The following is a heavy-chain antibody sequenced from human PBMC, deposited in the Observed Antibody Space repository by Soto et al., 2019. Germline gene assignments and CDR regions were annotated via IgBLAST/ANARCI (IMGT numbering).Heavy chain of an antibody. CDR3: ARVERGTATTVVDAFDI. D-gene: IGHD1-1*01. CDR1: GGFVSSGSYY. V-gene: IGHV4-34*01. J-gene: IGHJ3*02. Sequence: QVQLQQWGAGLLKPSETLSLTCAVYGGFVSSGSYYWSWIRQPPGKGLEWIGEMSHSGGTHFNPSLKSRVTISVDTSKNPFSLKRSSVTAAGTALYYCARVERGTATTVVDAFDIWGPGTMVTVSS. CDR2: MSHSGGT.